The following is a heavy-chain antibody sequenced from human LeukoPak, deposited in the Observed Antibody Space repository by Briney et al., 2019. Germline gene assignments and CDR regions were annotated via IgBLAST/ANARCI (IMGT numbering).Heavy chain of an antibody. Sequence: PSETLSLTCTVSGGSISSYYWSWIRQPPGRGLEWIGYIYYSGSTNYNPSLKSRVTISVETSKNEFSLKLRSVTAADTAVYYCARVTGYRIEDYFDYWGQGTLVTVSS. CDR2: IYYSGST. CDR3: ARVTGYRIEDYFDY. J-gene: IGHJ4*02. CDR1: GGSISSYY. D-gene: IGHD6-13*01. V-gene: IGHV4-59*01.